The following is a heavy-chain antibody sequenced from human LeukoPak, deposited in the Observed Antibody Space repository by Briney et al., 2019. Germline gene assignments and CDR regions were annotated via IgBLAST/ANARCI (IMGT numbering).Heavy chain of an antibody. Sequence: SVKVSCKASGGTFSSYAISWVRQAPGQGLEWMGGIIPIFGTANYAQKFQGRVTITTDESTSTAYMELSSLRSEDTAVYYCARVGHDRRYYYYMDVWGKGTTVTVSS. J-gene: IGHJ6*03. CDR3: ARVGHDRRYYYYMDV. CDR1: GGTFSSYA. CDR2: IIPIFGTA. V-gene: IGHV1-69*05. D-gene: IGHD1-26*01.